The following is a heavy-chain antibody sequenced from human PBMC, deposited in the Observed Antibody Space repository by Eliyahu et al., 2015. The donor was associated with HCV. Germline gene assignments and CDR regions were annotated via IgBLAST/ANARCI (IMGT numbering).Heavy chain of an antibody. V-gene: IGHV3-15*01. J-gene: IGHJ6*03. CDR2: IKSKTDGGTT. CDR3: TTGAPGGFDYYLDV. D-gene: IGHD3-10*01. CDR1: GFTFSKAW. Sequence: EVQLVESGGGLVKPGGSLRLSCAASGFTFSKAWMSWVRQAPGKGLEWIGRIKSKTDGGTTDYAATGESRFTISRDDSKSTLYLQMNSLKTEDTAVYYCTTGAPGGFDYYLDVWGQGTTVTVSS.